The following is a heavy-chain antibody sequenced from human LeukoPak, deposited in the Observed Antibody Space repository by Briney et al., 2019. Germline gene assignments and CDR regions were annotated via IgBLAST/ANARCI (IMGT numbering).Heavy chain of an antibody. CDR2: ISGSGIST. CDR1: GFTFSSYA. J-gene: IGHJ4*02. CDR3: AKVKYYYDSRGYYTPYYFDY. Sequence: GGSLRLSCAASGFTFSSYAMSWVRQAPGKGLEWVSAISGSGISTYYADSVKGRFTISRDNSKYTLYVQMNSLRAEDTAVYYCAKVKYYYDSRGYYTPYYFDYWGQGTLVTVSS. V-gene: IGHV3-23*01. D-gene: IGHD3-22*01.